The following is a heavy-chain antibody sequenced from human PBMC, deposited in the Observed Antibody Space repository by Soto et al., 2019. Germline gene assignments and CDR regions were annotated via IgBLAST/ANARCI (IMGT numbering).Heavy chain of an antibody. V-gene: IGHV3-48*02. CDR3: AREGYPFDY. D-gene: IGHD5-12*01. J-gene: IGHJ4*02. CDR2: ISSSSSTI. Sequence: GGSLRLSCAASGFTFISYGMHWVRQAPWKGLEWVSYISSSSSTIYYADSVKGRLTISRDNAKNSLYLQMNSLRDEDTAVYYCAREGYPFDYWGQGTLVTVSS. CDR1: GFTFISYG.